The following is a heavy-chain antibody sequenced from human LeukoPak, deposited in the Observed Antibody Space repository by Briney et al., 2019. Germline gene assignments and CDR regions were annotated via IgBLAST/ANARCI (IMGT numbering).Heavy chain of an antibody. D-gene: IGHD3-3*01. CDR1: GGSISSYY. CDR3: ARHLEWLTTYYSDY. Sequence: PSETLSLTCTVSGGSISSYYWSWIRQPAGKGLEWIGRIYTSGSTTYNPSLKSRVTMSVDTSKNQFSLKLSSVTAADTAVYYCARHLEWLTTYYSDYWGQGTLVTVSS. CDR2: IYTSGST. V-gene: IGHV4-4*07. J-gene: IGHJ4*02.